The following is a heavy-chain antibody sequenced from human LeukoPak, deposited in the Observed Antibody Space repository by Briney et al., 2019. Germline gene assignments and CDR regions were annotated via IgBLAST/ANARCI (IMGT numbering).Heavy chain of an antibody. J-gene: IGHJ6*03. CDR1: GFTFSSYS. CDR3: AKSSGYYEDYYYYYYMDV. D-gene: IGHD3-3*01. V-gene: IGHV3-48*01. CDR2: ISIRSSTT. Sequence: PGGSLRLSCAASGFTFSSYSMAWVRQAPGKGLEWVSYISIRSSTTYYADSVKGRFTISRDNSKNTLYLQMNSLRAEDTAVYYCAKSSGYYEDYYYYYYMDVWGKGTTVTVSS.